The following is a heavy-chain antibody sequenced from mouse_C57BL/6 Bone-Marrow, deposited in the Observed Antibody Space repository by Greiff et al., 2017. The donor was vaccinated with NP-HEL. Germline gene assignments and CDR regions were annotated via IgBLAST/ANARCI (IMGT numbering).Heavy chain of an antibody. J-gene: IGHJ1*03. CDR1: GYTFTSYW. D-gene: IGHD1-1*01. Sequence: QVQLQQPGAELVRPGTSVKLSCKASGYTFTSYWMHWVKQRPGQGLEWIGVIDPSDSYTNYTQKFKGKATLTVDTSSSTAYMQLSSLTSEDSAVYYCANYGSSHWYFDVWGTGTTVTVSS. CDR3: ANYGSSHWYFDV. CDR2: IDPSDSYT. V-gene: IGHV1-59*01.